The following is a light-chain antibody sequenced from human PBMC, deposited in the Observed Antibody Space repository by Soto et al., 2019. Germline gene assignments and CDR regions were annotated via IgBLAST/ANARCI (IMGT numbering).Light chain of an antibody. Sequence: EIVLTQSPATLSLSPGERATLSCRASQSISSYLAWYQQKPGQAPRLLIYDASNRATGIPARFSGGGTGTDFTLTSSSLEPEDFAVYYCQQRSTWPPTFGGGTKVEIK. J-gene: IGKJ4*01. CDR3: QQRSTWPPT. V-gene: IGKV3-11*01. CDR2: DAS. CDR1: QSISSY.